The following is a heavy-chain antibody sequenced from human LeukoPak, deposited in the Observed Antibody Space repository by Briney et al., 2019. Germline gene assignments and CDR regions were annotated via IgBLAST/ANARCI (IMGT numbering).Heavy chain of an antibody. V-gene: IGHV3-23*01. CDR2: KSGNGGST. CDR3: AKDREQRPGPLDY. Sequence: GGSLKLFRAASVFTFSIYAIRGAPDAPARGREWGSGKSGNGGSTYYADSVKGRFTISRDNSKNTLYLQMNSLRAEDTAVYYCAKDREQRPGPLDYWGQGTLVTVSS. CDR1: VFTFSIYA. D-gene: IGHD6-25*01. J-gene: IGHJ4*02.